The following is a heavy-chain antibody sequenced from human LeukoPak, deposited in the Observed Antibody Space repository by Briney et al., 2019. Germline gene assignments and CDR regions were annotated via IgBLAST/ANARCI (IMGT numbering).Heavy chain of an antibody. V-gene: IGHV3-23*01. CDR2: ISGSGGST. D-gene: IGHD3-22*01. CDR1: GFTFSSYA. J-gene: IGHJ4*02. CDR3: ANWGDHYDGGVYERVDY. Sequence: GGSLRLSCAASGFTFSSYAMSWVRQAPGKGLEWVSAISGSGGSTYYADSVKGRFTISRDNAKNTLYLQVNSLRAEDTAVYYCANWGDHYDGGVYERVDYWGQGTLVTVSS.